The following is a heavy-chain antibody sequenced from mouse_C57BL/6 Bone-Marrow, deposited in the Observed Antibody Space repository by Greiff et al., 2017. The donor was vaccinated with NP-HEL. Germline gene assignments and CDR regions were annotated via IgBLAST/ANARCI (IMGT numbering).Heavy chain of an antibody. D-gene: IGHD2-2*01. V-gene: IGHV1-81*01. Sequence: QVQLKQSGAELARPGASVKLSCKASGYTFTSYGISWVKQRTGQGLEWIGEIYPRSGNTYYNEKFKGKATLTADKSSSTAYMELRSLTSEDSAVYFCAREGWLRKGNWYVDVWGTGTTVTVSS. CDR2: IYPRSGNT. J-gene: IGHJ1*03. CDR3: AREGWLRKGNWYVDV. CDR1: GYTFTSYG.